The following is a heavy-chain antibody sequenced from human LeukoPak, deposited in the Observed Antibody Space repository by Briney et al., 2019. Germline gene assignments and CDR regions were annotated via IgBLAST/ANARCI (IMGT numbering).Heavy chain of an antibody. Sequence: TGGSLRLSCAASEFTFSSYVMHWVRQAPGKGLEYVSAISSNGGSTYYANSVKGRFTISRDNSKNTLYLQMGSLRAEDMAVYYCAREALGSGWYDDAFDIWGQGTLVTVSS. D-gene: IGHD6-19*01. CDR1: EFTFSSYV. J-gene: IGHJ3*02. CDR3: AREALGSGWYDDAFDI. CDR2: ISSNGGST. V-gene: IGHV3-64*01.